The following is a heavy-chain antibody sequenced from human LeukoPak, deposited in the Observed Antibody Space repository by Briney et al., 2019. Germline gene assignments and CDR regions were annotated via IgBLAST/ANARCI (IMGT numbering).Heavy chain of an antibody. Sequence: PGGSLRLSCAASGFTFSSYAMHWVRQAPGKGLEWGAVISYDGSNKYYADSVKGRFTISRDNSKNTLYLQMNSLRAEDTAVYYCARYNWNESGGLCYWGQGTLVTVSS. J-gene: IGHJ4*02. CDR1: GFTFSSYA. CDR2: ISYDGSNK. V-gene: IGHV3-30*04. CDR3: ARYNWNESGGLCY. D-gene: IGHD1-1*01.